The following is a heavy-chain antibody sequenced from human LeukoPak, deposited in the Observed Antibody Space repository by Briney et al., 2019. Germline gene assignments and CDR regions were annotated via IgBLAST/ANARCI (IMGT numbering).Heavy chain of an antibody. V-gene: IGHV3-30-3*01. CDR2: ISCDGSNK. CDR1: GFTFSSYA. Sequence: GRSLRLSCAASGFTFSSYAMHWVRQAPGKGLEWVAVISCDGSNKYYADSVKGRFTISRDNSKNTLYLQVNSLRAEDTAVYYCARGYCSSTSCYTDYYYGMDVWGQGTTVTVSS. CDR3: ARGYCSSTSCYTDYYYGMDV. J-gene: IGHJ6*02. D-gene: IGHD2-2*02.